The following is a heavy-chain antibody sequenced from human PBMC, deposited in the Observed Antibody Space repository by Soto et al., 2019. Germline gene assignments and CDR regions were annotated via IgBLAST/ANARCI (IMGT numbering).Heavy chain of an antibody. CDR1: GGTFSSYT. J-gene: IGHJ6*02. CDR3: ARDSPPSFV. Sequence: SVKVSCKASGGTFSSYTISWVRQAPGQGLEWMGRIIPILGIANYAQKFQGRVTITADTSTSTAYMELRSLRSDDTAVYYCARDSPPSFVWGQGTTVTVSS. CDR2: IIPILGIA. V-gene: IGHV1-69*04.